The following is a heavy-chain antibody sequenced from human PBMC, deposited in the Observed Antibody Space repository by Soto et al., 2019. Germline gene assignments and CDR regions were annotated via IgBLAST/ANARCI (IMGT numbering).Heavy chain of an antibody. CDR1: GFNVSFNY. CDR2: IYSGGST. CDR3: ARDLTQLGPGAPHYYMDV. V-gene: IGHV3-53*04. Sequence: GGSLRLSCAVSGFNVSFNYMSWVRQAPGKGLEWVSVIYSGGSTYYADSVKGRFTISRHSSKNTLSLQMSSLRAEDTAVYFCARDLTQLGPGAPHYYMDVWGKGTTVTVSS. J-gene: IGHJ6*03. D-gene: IGHD2-2*01.